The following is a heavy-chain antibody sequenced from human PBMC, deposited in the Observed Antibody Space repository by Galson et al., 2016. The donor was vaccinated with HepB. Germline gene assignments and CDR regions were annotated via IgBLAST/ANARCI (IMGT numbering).Heavy chain of an antibody. J-gene: IGHJ4*02. CDR2: ISYEGSNR. CDR1: GFKFSTYA. D-gene: IGHD3-22*01. Sequence: LRLSCATRGFKFSTYAMHWVRQAPGKGPEWMAVISYEGSNRYYADSVKGRFTISRDNSKNMLFLQMDSLEPEDTAVYYCAKEQPRHYFDSSGYYSYFDHWGQGTLVTVSS. V-gene: IGHV3-30*14. CDR3: AKEQPRHYFDSSGYYSYFDH.